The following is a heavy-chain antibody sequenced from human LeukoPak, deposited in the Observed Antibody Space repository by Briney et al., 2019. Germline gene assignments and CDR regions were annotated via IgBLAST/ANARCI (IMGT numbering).Heavy chain of an antibody. J-gene: IGHJ4*02. CDR2: IYYSGST. Sequence: PSETLSLTCTVSGGSISSYYWSWIRQPPGKGLEWIGYIYYSGSTNYNPSLKSRVTISVDTSKNQFSLKLSSVTAADTAVYYCERGRYSSGWYFDYWGQGTLVTVSS. V-gene: IGHV4-59*01. CDR3: ERGRYSSGWYFDY. D-gene: IGHD6-19*01. CDR1: GGSISSYY.